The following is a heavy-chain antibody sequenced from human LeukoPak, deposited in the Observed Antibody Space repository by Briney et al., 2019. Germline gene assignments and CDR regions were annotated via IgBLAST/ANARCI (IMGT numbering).Heavy chain of an antibody. CDR2: INHSGST. CDR1: GGSFSGYY. CDR3: ARHTNDYSNYPLYYYYYMDV. J-gene: IGHJ6*03. Sequence: PSETLSLTCAVYGGSFSGYYWSWIRQPPGKGLGWIGEINHSGSTNYNPSLKSRVTISVDTSKNQFSLKLSSVTAADTAVYYCARHTNDYSNYPLYYYYYMDVWGKGTTVTVSS. V-gene: IGHV4-34*01. D-gene: IGHD4-11*01.